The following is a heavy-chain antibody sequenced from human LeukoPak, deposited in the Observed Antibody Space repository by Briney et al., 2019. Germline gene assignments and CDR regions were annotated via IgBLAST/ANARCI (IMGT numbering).Heavy chain of an antibody. CDR1: GGTFRRND. Sequence: SVKVSCKACGGTFRRNDLTWVRQAPGQGLEWMGGFIPNLSMSHYAQKFKARVTITADESTTTVYMELRSLRSEDTAFYYCASTYSGYHYWGQGTLVTVSS. V-gene: IGHV1-69*10. CDR3: ASTYSGYHY. D-gene: IGHD5-12*01. CDR2: FIPNLSMS. J-gene: IGHJ4*02.